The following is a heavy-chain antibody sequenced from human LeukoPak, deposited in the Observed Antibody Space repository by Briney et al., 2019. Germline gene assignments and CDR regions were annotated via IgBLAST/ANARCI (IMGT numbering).Heavy chain of an antibody. D-gene: IGHD6-13*01. CDR3: ARGLRVAAAGLRL. Sequence: SETLSLTCAVYGGSFSGYCWSWIRQPPGKGLEWIGEINHSGSTNYNPSLKSRVTISVDTSKNQFSLKLSSVTAADTAVYYCARGLRVAAAGLRLWGQGTLVTVSS. CDR2: INHSGST. CDR1: GGSFSGYC. J-gene: IGHJ4*02. V-gene: IGHV4-34*01.